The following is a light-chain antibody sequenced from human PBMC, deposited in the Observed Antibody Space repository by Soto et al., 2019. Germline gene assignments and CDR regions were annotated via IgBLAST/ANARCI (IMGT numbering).Light chain of an antibody. CDR1: QSVSGSF. Sequence: EIVFTQSPGTLSKSPGERATLSCRVSQSVSGSFLAWYQQKPGQAPRLLISGASTRATGIPDRFSGTGSGTDFTLTISRLEPEDFAVYYCQQYGSSRTFGQGTKVDIK. J-gene: IGKJ1*01. V-gene: IGKV3-20*01. CDR2: GAS. CDR3: QQYGSSRT.